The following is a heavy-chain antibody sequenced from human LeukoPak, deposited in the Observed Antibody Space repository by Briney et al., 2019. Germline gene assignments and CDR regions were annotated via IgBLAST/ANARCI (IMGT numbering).Heavy chain of an antibody. CDR3: AREIYYFDY. CDR1: GFTFSSYA. CDR2: ISYDGSNK. Sequence: GSLILSCAASGFTFSSYAMHWVRQAPGKGLEWVAVISYDGSNKYYADSVKGRFTISRDNSKNTLYLQMNSLRAEDTAVYYCAREIYYFDYWGQGTLVTVSS. J-gene: IGHJ4*02. D-gene: IGHD2/OR15-2a*01. V-gene: IGHV3-30-3*01.